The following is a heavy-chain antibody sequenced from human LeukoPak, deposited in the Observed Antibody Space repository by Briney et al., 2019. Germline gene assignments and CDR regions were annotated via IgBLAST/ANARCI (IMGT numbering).Heavy chain of an antibody. V-gene: IGHV1-69*05. CDR2: IIPIFGTA. J-gene: IGHJ5*02. CDR1: GGTFSSYA. Sequence: SVKVSCKASGGTFSSYAISWVRQAPGQGLEWMGGIIPIFGTANYAQKFQGRVTITTDKSTSTAYMELSSLRSEDTAVYYCARDQSSYRRYSSGWDWLNWFDPWGQGTLVTVSS. D-gene: IGHD6-19*01. CDR3: ARDQSSYRRYSSGWDWLNWFDP.